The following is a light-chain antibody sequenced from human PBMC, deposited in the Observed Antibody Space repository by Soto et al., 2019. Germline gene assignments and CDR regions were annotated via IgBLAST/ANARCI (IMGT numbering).Light chain of an antibody. CDR2: KIS. CDR1: QSLVNSDGNTY. CDR3: MRATQFPLT. J-gene: IGKJ4*01. V-gene: IGKV2-24*01. Sequence: DIVMTQTPLSSPVTLGQPASISCKSSQSLVNSDGNTYLSWLQQRPGQLPRLLIYKISNRFPGVPDRFSGSGAGADFTLKISRVEAEDVGTYYCMRATQFPLTFGGGTKVDIK.